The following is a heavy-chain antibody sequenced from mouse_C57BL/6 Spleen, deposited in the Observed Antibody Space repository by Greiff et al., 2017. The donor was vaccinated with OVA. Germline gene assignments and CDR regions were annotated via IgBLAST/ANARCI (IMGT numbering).Heavy chain of an antibody. V-gene: IGHV14-3*01. CDR3: ASLYDYDGIYYAMGY. CDR2: IDPANGNT. D-gene: IGHD2-4*01. J-gene: IGHJ4*01. Sequence: VQLQQSVAELVRPGASVKLSCTASGFNIKNTYMHWVKQRPEQGLEWIGRIDPANGNTKYAPKFQGKATITADTASNTAYLQLSSLTSEDTAIYYGASLYDYDGIYYAMGYWGQGTSVTVSS. CDR1: GFNIKNTY.